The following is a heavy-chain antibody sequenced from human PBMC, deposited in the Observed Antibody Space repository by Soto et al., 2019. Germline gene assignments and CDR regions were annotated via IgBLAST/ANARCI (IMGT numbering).Heavy chain of an antibody. J-gene: IGHJ4*02. CDR2: ISYDGSNK. CDR1: GFTFSSYA. Sequence: GGSLRLSCAASGFTFSSYAMHWVRQAPGKGLEWVAVISYDGSNKYYADSVKGRFTISRDNSKNTLYLQMNSLRAEDTAVYYCARVESLRFLELDYWGQGTLVTVSS. V-gene: IGHV3-30-3*01. D-gene: IGHD3-3*01. CDR3: ARVESLRFLELDY.